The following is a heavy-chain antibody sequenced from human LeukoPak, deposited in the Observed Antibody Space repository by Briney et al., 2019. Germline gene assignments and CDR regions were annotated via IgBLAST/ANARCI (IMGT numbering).Heavy chain of an antibody. CDR3: AKANWVSNADAVW. V-gene: IGHV3-23*01. J-gene: IGHJ4*02. CDR1: RFSFTNYA. Sequence: GGSLRLSCAASRFSFTNYAMSWGREGPAGGPEWGSSLRGGGETYYADSVKGRFTLSRDDSRNTVYLQMNNLRVDDTAIYYCAKANWVSNADAVWWGQGTQVTVSS. CDR2: LRGGGET. D-gene: IGHD1-1*01.